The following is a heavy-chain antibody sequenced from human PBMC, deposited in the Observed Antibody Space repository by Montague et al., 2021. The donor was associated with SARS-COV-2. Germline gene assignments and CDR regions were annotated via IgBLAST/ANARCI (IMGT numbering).Heavy chain of an antibody. V-gene: IGHV4-34*01. Sequence: SETLSLTCAVYGGSFSGYYWSWIRQPPGKGLEWIGEINHSGSTNYNPSLKSRVTISVDTSKSQFSLKVSSVTAAATAVYFCASAPDYDILTGDLTEGFDIWGQGTLVTVSS. J-gene: IGHJ4*02. D-gene: IGHD3-9*01. CDR1: GGSFSGYY. CDR3: ASAPDYDILTGDLTEGFDI. CDR2: INHSGST.